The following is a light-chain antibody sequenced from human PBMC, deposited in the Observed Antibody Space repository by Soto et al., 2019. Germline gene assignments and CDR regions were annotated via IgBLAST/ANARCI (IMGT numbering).Light chain of an antibody. J-gene: IGKJ1*01. V-gene: IGKV1-12*01. CDR1: QDIGGR. Sequence: RVTRWPSSYTSSTSDRVTITCRASQDIGGRLAWFQQKPGKAPQYLIQAASILQSGVPSRFSGSGSGTEFILTITDPQPEDFPSYFCLQVFPFPRAIGLGTKVDIK. CDR3: LQVFPFPRA. CDR2: AAS.